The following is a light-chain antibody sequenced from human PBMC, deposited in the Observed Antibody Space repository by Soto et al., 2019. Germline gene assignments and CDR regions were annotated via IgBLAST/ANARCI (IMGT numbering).Light chain of an antibody. CDR3: QQSYSTPT. V-gene: IGKV1-39*01. J-gene: IGKJ5*01. Sequence: DIKMTQSPSSLSASVGDRVIITFRASQSISSYLNWYQQKPGKAPKLLIYAASSLQSGVPSRFSGSGSGTDFTLTISSLQPEDFATYYCQQSYSTPTFGQGTRLEIK. CDR2: AAS. CDR1: QSISSY.